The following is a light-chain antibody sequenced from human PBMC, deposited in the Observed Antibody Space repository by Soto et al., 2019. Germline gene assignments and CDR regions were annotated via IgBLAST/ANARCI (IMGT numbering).Light chain of an antibody. CDR3: QKYISAPWT. CDR1: QGITNY. Sequence: DIQMTQSPSSLSASVGDRVTITCRASQGITNYLAWYQQQPGKVPKLLIHSASTLQSGVPSRFSGSGSGTDFTLTISSLQPEDVATYYCQKYISAPWTFGQGTKVEIK. V-gene: IGKV1-27*01. CDR2: SAS. J-gene: IGKJ1*01.